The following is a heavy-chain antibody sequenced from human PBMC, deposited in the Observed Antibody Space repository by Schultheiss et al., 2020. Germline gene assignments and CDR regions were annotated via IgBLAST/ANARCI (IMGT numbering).Heavy chain of an antibody. D-gene: IGHD4-17*01. Sequence: GESLKISCATSGFSFTYAWMSWVRQAPGRGLEWVGRIKSKADGGTTDDAAPVKDRFTISRDDLKDTLYLQMSSLKTEDTAVYYCATGDIDYCDFDYFEYWGQGTLVTVSS. CDR2: IKSKADGGTT. J-gene: IGHJ4*02. CDR3: ATGDIDYCDFDYFEY. CDR1: GFSFTYAW. V-gene: IGHV3-15*01.